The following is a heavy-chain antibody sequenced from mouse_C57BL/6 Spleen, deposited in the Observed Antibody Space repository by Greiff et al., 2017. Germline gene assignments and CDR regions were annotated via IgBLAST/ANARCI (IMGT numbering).Heavy chain of an antibody. J-gene: IGHJ2*01. CDR2: ISSGGDYL. CDR3: TRGDYSYYFDY. CDR1: GFTFSSYA. V-gene: IGHV5-9-1*02. Sequence: EVKLVESGEGLVKPGGSLKLSCAASGFTFSSYAMSWVRQTPEKRLEWVAYISSGGDYLYYADTVKGRFTISRDNARNTLYLQMSSLKSEDTAMYYCTRGDYSYYFDYWGPGTTRTVSS. D-gene: IGHD1-1*01.